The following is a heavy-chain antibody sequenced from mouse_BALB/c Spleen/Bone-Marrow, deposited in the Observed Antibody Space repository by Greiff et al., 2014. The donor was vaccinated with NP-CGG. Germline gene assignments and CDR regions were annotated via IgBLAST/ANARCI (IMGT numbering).Heavy chain of an antibody. J-gene: IGHJ2*01. Sequence: DVMLVESGGGLVQPGGSLKLSCAASGFTFSSYTMSWVRQTPEKRLEWVAYISNGGGSTYYPDTVKGRFTISRDNAKNTLYLQMSSLKSEDTAMYYCARHGGSRGYYFDYWGQDTTLTVSS. D-gene: IGHD1-1*01. CDR2: ISNGGGST. CDR1: GFTFSSYT. CDR3: ARHGGSRGYYFDY. V-gene: IGHV5-12-2*01.